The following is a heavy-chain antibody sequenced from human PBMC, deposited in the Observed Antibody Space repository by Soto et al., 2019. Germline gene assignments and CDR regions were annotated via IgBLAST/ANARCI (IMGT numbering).Heavy chain of an antibody. V-gene: IGHV3-73*01. J-gene: IGHJ4*02. CDR1: GFTFSGSA. D-gene: IGHD5-12*01. CDR2: IRSKTNSYAT. Sequence: GGSLRLSCAASGFTFSGSAMHWVRQASGKGLEWVGRIRSKTNSYATAYAASVKGRFTISRDDSKNTAYLQMNSLKTEDTAVYYCPESGSDAFVEYWGQGTLVTVSS. CDR3: PESGSDAFVEY.